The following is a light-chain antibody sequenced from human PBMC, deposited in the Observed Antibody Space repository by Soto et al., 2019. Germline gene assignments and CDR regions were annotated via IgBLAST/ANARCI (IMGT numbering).Light chain of an antibody. CDR2: ATS. CDR3: QQGYSPLLT. V-gene: IGKV1-39*01. CDR1: QSISTS. J-gene: IGKJ4*01. Sequence: DIQMTQSPSSLSASVGDSVTITCRASQSISTSLHWLQLRPGKGPRLLIYATSTLQSGVPSRFSGSGSGIDFTLTITNLQPEDSAVYYCQQGYSPLLTFGGGTRLEI.